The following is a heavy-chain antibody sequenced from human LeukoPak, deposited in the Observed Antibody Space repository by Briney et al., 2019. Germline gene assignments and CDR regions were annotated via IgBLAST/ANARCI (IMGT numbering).Heavy chain of an antibody. D-gene: IGHD2/OR15-2a*01. CDR2: IYDSGNE. CDR3: ARQISDYYYYYMDV. CDR1: GFTFSIYA. J-gene: IGHJ6*03. Sequence: GSLRLSCAASGFTFSIYAMSWVRQAPGKGLEWIGSIYDSGNEFYNPSLKSRVTISADTSKNQFSLKLNSVTAADTAMYYCARQISDYYYYYMDVWGEGITVTVSS. V-gene: IGHV4-59*05.